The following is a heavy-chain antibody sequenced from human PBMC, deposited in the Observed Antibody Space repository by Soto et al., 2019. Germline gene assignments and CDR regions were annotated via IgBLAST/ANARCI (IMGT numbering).Heavy chain of an antibody. V-gene: IGHV4-59*08. Sequence: SETLSLTCTVSGGSISSYYWSWIRQPPGKGLEWIGYIYYSGSTNYNPSLKSRVTISVDTSKNQFSLKLSSVTAADTAVYYCARRHGTCFDYWGQGTLVTVSS. CDR1: GGSISSYY. D-gene: IGHD1-26*01. J-gene: IGHJ4*02. CDR3: ARRHGTCFDY. CDR2: IYYSGST.